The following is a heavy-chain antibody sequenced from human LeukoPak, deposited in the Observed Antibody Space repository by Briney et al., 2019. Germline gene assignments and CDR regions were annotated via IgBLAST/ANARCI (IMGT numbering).Heavy chain of an antibody. D-gene: IGHD3-10*01. CDR3: AKSWGRVNYYYYMDV. V-gene: IGHV3-23*01. CDR2: ISGNGADT. J-gene: IGHJ6*03. CDR1: GFTFSRYG. Sequence: GGTLRLSCATSGFTFSRYGMSWVRQAPGKGLEWVSAISGNGADTYYADAVKGRFTISRDNLENMVYLQMNSLRAEDTAVYYCAKSWGRVNYYYYMDVWGKGTTVTVSS.